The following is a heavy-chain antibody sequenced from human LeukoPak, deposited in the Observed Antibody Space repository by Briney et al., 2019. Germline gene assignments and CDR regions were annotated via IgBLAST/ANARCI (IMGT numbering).Heavy chain of an antibody. CDR3: GRSQSVWTSFDY. D-gene: IGHD3/OR15-3a*01. Sequence: SETLSLTCTVSGGSISSYYWRWIRQPPGKGLEWIGYIYYSGSTNYNPPLKGRVPTSVDQSKNHFSLKMSYPATGKPAGYYCGRSQSVWTSFDYWGQGTLVTVSS. CDR2: IYYSGST. J-gene: IGHJ4*02. V-gene: IGHV4-59*08. CDR1: GGSISSYY.